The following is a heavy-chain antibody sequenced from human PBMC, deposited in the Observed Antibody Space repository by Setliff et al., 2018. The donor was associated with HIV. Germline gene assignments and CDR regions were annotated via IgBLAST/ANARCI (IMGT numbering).Heavy chain of an antibody. J-gene: IGHJ4*02. CDR1: GFSFQSYN. D-gene: IGHD5-18*01. CDR2: ISSDGNYK. CDR3: AKDRVHNTAMVTGIDY. V-gene: IGHV3-30*02. Sequence: QPGGSLRLSCAASGFSFQSYNIHWVRQAPGKGLEWVTFISSDGNYKIYADSVKGRFTVSRDNSKNSLYLQMNSLRAEDTALYYCAKDRVHNTAMVTGIDYWGQGTLVTVSS.